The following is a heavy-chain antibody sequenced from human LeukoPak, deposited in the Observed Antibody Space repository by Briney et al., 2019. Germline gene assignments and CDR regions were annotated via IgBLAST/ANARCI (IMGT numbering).Heavy chain of an antibody. J-gene: IGHJ6*02. CDR2: IYYSGST. CDR3: ASDLGYSRSSAYYYGMDV. V-gene: IGHV4-59*01. CDR1: GGSISSYY. Sequence: SETLSLTCTVSGGSISSYYWTWIRQPPGKGLEWIGYIYYSGSTNYNPSLKSRVTISVETSKNQFSLKLSSVTAADTAVYYCASDLGYSRSSAYYYGMDVWGQGTTVTVSS. D-gene: IGHD6-6*01.